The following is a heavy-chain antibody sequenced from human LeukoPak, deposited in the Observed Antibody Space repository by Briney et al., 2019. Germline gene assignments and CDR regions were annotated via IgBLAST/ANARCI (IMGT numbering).Heavy chain of an antibody. V-gene: IGHV3-30*18. D-gene: IGHD1-26*01. J-gene: IGHJ4*02. Sequence: GRSLRLSCAASGFTFSSYGMHWVRQAPGKGLEWVAVISYDGSNKYYADSVKGRFTISRDNSKNALYLQMNSLRAEDTAVYYCAKDRRGANGFDYWGQGTLVTVSS. CDR1: GFTFSSYG. CDR2: ISYDGSNK. CDR3: AKDRRGANGFDY.